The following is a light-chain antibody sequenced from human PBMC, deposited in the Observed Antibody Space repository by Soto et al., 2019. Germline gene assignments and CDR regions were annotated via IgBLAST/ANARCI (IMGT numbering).Light chain of an antibody. CDR3: QRHGAT. CDR2: GAS. CDR1: QSVSSRD. J-gene: IGKJ1*01. Sequence: EILLTQSPCTLSLSPGERATLSCRASQSVSSRDLAWYQQKPGQAPSLLIYGASSRATGIPERFSGSGSGTDFTLTISGLEPEDSAAYYCQRHGATFGQGTKVDIK. V-gene: IGKV3-20*01.